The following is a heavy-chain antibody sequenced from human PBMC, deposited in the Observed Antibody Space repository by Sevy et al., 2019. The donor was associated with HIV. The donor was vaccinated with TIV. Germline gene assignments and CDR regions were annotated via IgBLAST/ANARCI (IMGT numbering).Heavy chain of an antibody. J-gene: IGHJ4*02. V-gene: IGHV3-30-3*01. CDR1: GFTFSSYA. Sequence: GGYLRLSCAASGFTFSSYAMHWVRQAPGKGLEWVAVISYDGSNKYYADSVKGRFTISRDNSKNTLYLQMNSLRAEDTAVYYCARDYDSSGYSPAGVDYWGQGTLVTVSS. D-gene: IGHD3-22*01. CDR3: ARDYDSSGYSPAGVDY. CDR2: ISYDGSNK.